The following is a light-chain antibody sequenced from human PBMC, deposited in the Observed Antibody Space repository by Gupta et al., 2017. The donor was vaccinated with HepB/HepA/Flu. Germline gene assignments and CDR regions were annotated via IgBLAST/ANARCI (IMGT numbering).Light chain of an antibody. CDR2: DAS. CDR3: QQSSNWLT. Sequence: EIVLTQSPATLSLSPGERATLSCRASQSVSTYLAWYQAKPGQAPRLLIYDASDRAAGIPARFSGSGSGTDFTLTISSLEPEDFAVYYCQQSSNWLTFGGGTKVEIK. V-gene: IGKV3-11*01. J-gene: IGKJ4*01. CDR1: QSVSTY.